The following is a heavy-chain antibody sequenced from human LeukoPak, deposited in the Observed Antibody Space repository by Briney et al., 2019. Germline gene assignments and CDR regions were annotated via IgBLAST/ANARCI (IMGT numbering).Heavy chain of an antibody. V-gene: IGHV1-69*13. D-gene: IGHD1-26*01. CDR1: GGTFSSYA. CDR3: ASLGATGYYYYYYYMDV. Sequence: SVKVSCKASGGTFSSYAISWVRQAPGQGLEWMGGIIPIFGTANYAQKFQGRVTITADESTSTAYMELSSLRSEDTAVYYCASLGATGYYYYYYYMDVWSKGTTVTVSS. J-gene: IGHJ6*03. CDR2: IIPIFGTA.